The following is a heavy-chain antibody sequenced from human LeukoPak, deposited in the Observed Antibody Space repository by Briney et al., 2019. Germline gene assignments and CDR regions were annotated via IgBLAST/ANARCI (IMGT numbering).Heavy chain of an antibody. CDR1: GFTVSSNY. CDR2: IYSGGST. Sequence: GGSLRLSCAASGFTVSSNYMSWVRQAPGKGLEWVSVIYSGGSTYYADSVKGRFTISRDNSKNTLYLQMNSLRAEDTAVYYCASVRDGYNPHYYYYYMDVWGKWTTVTVSS. J-gene: IGHJ6*03. V-gene: IGHV3-66*02. D-gene: IGHD5-24*01. CDR3: ASVRDGYNPHYYYYYMDV.